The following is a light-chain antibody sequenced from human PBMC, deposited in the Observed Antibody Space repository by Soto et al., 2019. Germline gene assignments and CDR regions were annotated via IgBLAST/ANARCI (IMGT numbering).Light chain of an antibody. Sequence: EIVLTQSPATLSVSPGERVTLSCRASQRISSNLAWYQQKPGQAPRLLIYAASTRAAGLPARFSGSGSGTEFSLTISSLQSEDFAVYYCEQYNNWPPERTFGQGTKVDIK. CDR1: QRISSN. CDR2: AAS. V-gene: IGKV3-15*01. CDR3: EQYNNWPPERT. J-gene: IGKJ1*01.